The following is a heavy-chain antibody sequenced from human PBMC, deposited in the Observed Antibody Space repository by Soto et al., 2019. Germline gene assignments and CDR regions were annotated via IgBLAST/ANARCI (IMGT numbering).Heavy chain of an antibody. D-gene: IGHD3-16*02. CDR1: GGSISSGDYY. J-gene: IGHJ4*02. Sequence: SETLSITCTVSGGSISSGDYYWSWIRQPPGKGLEWIGYMYYSGSIYYNPSLKGRVTISSDTSKNQFSLSVSSVTAADTAVYYCARAPETPPIVRVVVPYFFDSWGQGTLVTVSS. V-gene: IGHV4-30-4*01. CDR3: ARAPETPPIVRVVVPYFFDS. CDR2: MYYSGSI.